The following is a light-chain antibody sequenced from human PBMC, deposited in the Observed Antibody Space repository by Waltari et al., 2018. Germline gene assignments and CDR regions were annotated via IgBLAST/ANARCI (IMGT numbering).Light chain of an antibody. CDR3: QQSNSYPLT. V-gene: IGKV1-5*03. Sequence: DIQLTQSPSTLSASVGDRVNITCRASQSISSWLAWYQQKPGKAPKVLIYKASSLESGVPLRFSGSGSGTEFTLTISSLQPDDFATYYCQQSNSYPLTFGGGTRVEIK. CDR1: QSISSW. J-gene: IGKJ4*01. CDR2: KAS.